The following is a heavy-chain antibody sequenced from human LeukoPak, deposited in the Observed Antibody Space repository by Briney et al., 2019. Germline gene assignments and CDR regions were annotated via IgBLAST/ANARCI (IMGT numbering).Heavy chain of an antibody. CDR3: ARSTFSRSPFDP. CDR2: INPSGGST. Sequence: ASVKVSCKASGYTFTSYYMHWVRQAPGQGLEWMRIINPSGGSTSYAQKFQGRVTTTRDMSTSTVYMELSSLRSEDTAVYYCARSTFSRSPFDPWGQGTLVTVSS. J-gene: IGHJ5*02. V-gene: IGHV1-46*01. CDR1: GYTFTSYY.